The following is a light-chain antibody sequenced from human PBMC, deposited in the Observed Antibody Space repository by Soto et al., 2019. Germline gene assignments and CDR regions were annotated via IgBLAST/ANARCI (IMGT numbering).Light chain of an antibody. Sequence: DIQMTQSPSTLSASVGDRVTIACRASQNIGDWLAWYQQKPGKAPNLLIYKASTLESGVPSRFSGSGSGTEFTLAISSLQPEDFATYYCQQYNDLSTFGGGTK. V-gene: IGKV1-5*03. CDR1: QNIGDW. CDR2: KAS. CDR3: QQYNDLST. J-gene: IGKJ4*01.